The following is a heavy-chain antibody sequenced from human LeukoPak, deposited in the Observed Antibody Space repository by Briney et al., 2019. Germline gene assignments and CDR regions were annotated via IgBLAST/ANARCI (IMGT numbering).Heavy chain of an antibody. CDR1: GYTFTSYG. J-gene: IGHJ4*02. CDR2: ISAYNGNT. V-gene: IGHV1-18*01. CDR3: ARVREANWEPPRASFDY. D-gene: IGHD7-27*01. Sequence: ASVKVSCKASGYTFTSYGISWVRQAPGQGLEWMGWISAYNGNTNYAQKLQGRVTMTTDTSTSTAYMELRSLRSDDTAVYYCARVREANWEPPRASFDYWGQGTLVTVSS.